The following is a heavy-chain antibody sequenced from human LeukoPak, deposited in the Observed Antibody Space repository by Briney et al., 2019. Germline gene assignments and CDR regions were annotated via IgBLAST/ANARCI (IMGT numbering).Heavy chain of an antibody. Sequence: ASVKVSCKASGYKFDAYYIHWVRQSPGQGLEWLGRISPDSGDTNYAQKFQGRVTMMRDTSSSTAYMELGRLKSDDTAIYYCARESQVFWPKETNWFDPWGHGTLGTVAS. D-gene: IGHD3-3*01. CDR2: ISPDSGDT. J-gene: IGHJ5*02. CDR3: ARESQVFWPKETNWFDP. CDR1: GYKFDAYY. V-gene: IGHV1-2*06.